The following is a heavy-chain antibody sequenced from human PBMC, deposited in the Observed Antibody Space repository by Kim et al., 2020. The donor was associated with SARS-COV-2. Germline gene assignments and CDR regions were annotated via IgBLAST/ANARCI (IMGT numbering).Heavy chain of an antibody. CDR3: ARLDVTYDYVWGSYRPAYYFDY. CDR1: GGSISSSSYY. Sequence: SETLSLTCTVSGGSISSSSYYWGWIRQPPGKGLEWIGSIYYSGSTYYNPSLKSRVTISVDTSKNQFSLKLSSVTAADTAVYYCARLDVTYDYVWGSYRPAYYFDYWGQGTLVTVSS. CDR2: IYYSGST. V-gene: IGHV4-39*01. J-gene: IGHJ4*02. D-gene: IGHD3-16*02.